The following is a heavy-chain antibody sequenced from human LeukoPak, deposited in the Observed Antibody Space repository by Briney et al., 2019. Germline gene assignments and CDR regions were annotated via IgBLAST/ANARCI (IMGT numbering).Heavy chain of an antibody. Sequence: GGSLRLSCAASGVTFSSYSMNWVRQAPGKGLEWVSSISSSSSYIYYADSVKGRFTISRDNAKNSLYLQMNSLRAKDTAVYYCARDLSYYDVSPEDYWGQGTLVTVSS. CDR2: ISSSSSYI. CDR1: GVTFSSYS. V-gene: IGHV3-21*01. D-gene: IGHD3-22*01. J-gene: IGHJ4*02. CDR3: ARDLSYYDVSPEDY.